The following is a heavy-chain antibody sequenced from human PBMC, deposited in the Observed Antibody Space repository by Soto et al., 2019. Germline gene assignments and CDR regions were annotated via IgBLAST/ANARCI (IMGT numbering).Heavy chain of an antibody. CDR2: IWYDGSNK. J-gene: IGHJ4*02. CDR1: GFTFSSYG. Sequence: QVQLVESGGGVVQPGRSLRLSCAASGFTFSSYGMHWVRQAPGKGLEWVAVIWYDGSNKYYADSVKGRFTISRDNSKNRLYLQMNGLRAEDTAVYYCARGSMGATVDWGQGTLVTVSS. V-gene: IGHV3-33*01. D-gene: IGHD1-26*01. CDR3: ARGSMGATVD.